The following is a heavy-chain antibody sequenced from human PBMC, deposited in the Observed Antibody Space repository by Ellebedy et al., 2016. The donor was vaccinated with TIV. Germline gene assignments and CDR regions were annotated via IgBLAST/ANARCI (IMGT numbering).Heavy chain of an antibody. CDR1: GFTFSSFA. CDR3: AKGSSSGFNYDRVGFQY. CDR2: ISGAGDNT. J-gene: IGHJ4*02. Sequence: GGSLRLSCAASGFTFSSFAMHRVRQAPGKGLEWLSVISGAGDNTYNADSVKGRFTITRDNSKNTLFLQMKRLRAEDTAVYYCAKGSSSGFNYDRVGFQYWGQGTLVTVSS. D-gene: IGHD3-22*01. V-gene: IGHV3-23*01.